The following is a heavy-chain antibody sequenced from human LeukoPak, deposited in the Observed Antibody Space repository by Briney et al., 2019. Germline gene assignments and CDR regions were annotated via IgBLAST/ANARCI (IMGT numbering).Heavy chain of an antibody. CDR2: ISSSGSTI. V-gene: IGHV3-11*01. D-gene: IGHD2-15*01. J-gene: IGHJ4*02. Sequence: GGSLRLSCAASGFTFSDYYMSWIRQAPGKGLEWVSYISSSGSTIYYADSVKGRFTISRDNAKNSLYLQMNSLRAEGTAVYYCARADGVVAATLFDYWGQGTLVTVSS. CDR1: GFTFSDYY. CDR3: ARADGVVAATLFDY.